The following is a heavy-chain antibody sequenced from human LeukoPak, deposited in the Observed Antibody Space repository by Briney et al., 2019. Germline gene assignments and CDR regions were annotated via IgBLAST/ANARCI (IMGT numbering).Heavy chain of an antibody. CDR1: GFTFSTYA. J-gene: IGHJ6*03. CDR3: AKGLRAGTYYYYMDV. D-gene: IGHD6-19*01. V-gene: IGHV3-30*04. Sequence: GGSLRLSCAASGFTFSTYAMHWVRQAPGKGLEWVAVMSYDGSNKQYADSVKGRFTISRDNSMNTLYLQMNSLRAEGTAVYYCAKGLRAGTYYYYMDVWGKGTTVTISS. CDR2: MSYDGSNK.